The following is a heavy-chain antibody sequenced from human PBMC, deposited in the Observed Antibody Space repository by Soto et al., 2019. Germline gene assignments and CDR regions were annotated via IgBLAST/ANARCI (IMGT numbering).Heavy chain of an antibody. CDR1: GTTFSTSG. Sequence: QVQLVQSGAEIKKPGSSVKVSCEASGTTFSTSGFTWVRQAPGQGLEWVGGIIPTFGTVNSAQKFKGRVTITADESTSTVYMDLCSLTSADTAVYYCARVKAGVRGVRNWGDAWGQGTQVPVSS. CDR3: ARVKAGVRGVRNWGDA. CDR2: IIPTFGTV. D-gene: IGHD3-10*01. V-gene: IGHV1-69*01. J-gene: IGHJ5*02.